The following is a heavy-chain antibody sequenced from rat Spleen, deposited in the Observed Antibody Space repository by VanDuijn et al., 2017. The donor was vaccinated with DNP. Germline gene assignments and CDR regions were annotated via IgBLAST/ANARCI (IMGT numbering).Heavy chain of an antibody. CDR2: ISPGGGNT. D-gene: IGHD1-1*01. V-gene: IGHV5-25*01. Sequence: EVQLVESGGGLVQPGGSMKLSCAASGFTFSNYDMAWVRQAPTKGLEWVASISPGGGNTYYRDSVKGRFTISRDNAKSTLYLQMDSLRSEDTATYYCATETNYYSGDVGYFDYWGQGLIVTVSS. CDR3: ATETNYYSGDVGYFDY. J-gene: IGHJ2*01. CDR1: GFTFSNYD.